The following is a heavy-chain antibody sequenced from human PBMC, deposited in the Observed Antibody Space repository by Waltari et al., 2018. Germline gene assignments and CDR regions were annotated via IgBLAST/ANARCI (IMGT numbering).Heavy chain of an antibody. J-gene: IGHJ4*02. CDR3: TRGVGDYGDYADY. V-gene: IGHV3-7*01. Sequence: EVQLVESGGGLVQPGGSLRLSCAASGFTFRSYWMSWVRQAPGKGLEWVANIKQDGSETYYVDSVKGRFTVSRDNARNSLYLQMNSLRVEDTAVYYCTRGVGDYGDYADYWGQGTLVTVSS. CDR1: GFTFRSYW. D-gene: IGHD4-17*01. CDR2: IKQDGSET.